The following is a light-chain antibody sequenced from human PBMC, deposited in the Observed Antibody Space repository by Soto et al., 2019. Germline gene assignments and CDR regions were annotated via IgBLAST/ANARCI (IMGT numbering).Light chain of an antibody. J-gene: IGLJ1*01. V-gene: IGLV2-14*01. CDR3: TSYTDSITLYV. CDR1: SSDIGGYNY. Sequence: QSALTQPASVSGSPGQSFTISCTGTSSDIGGYNYVSWYQQHLGKAPKLMIYEVKNRPSGVSNRFSGSKSGNTASLTISGLQAEDEADYYCTSYTDSITLYVFGTGTKLTVL. CDR2: EVK.